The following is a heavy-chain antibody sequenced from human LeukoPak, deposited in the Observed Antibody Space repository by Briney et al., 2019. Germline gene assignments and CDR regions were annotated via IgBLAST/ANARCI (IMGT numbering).Heavy chain of an antibody. CDR1: GGTFSSYA. V-gene: IGHV1-69*13. J-gene: IGHJ6*02. D-gene: IGHD6-19*01. CDR2: IIPIFGTA. Sequence: SVKVSCKASGGTFSSYAISWVRQAPGQGLEWMGGIIPIFGTANYAQKFQGRVTITADESTSTAYMELCSLRSEDTAVYYCARGIAIAVEKYYYYGMDVWGQGTTVTVSS. CDR3: ARGIAIAVEKYYYYGMDV.